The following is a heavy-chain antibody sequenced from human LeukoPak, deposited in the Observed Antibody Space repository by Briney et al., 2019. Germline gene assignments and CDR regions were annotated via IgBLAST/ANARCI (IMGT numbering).Heavy chain of an antibody. CDR3: ARRSITIFGVGYFDY. CDR2: IYYSGST. J-gene: IGHJ4*02. V-gene: IGHV4-59*11. CDR1: GASISSHY. Sequence: PSETLSLTCTVSGASISSHYWSWIRQPPGKGLEWNGYIYYSGSTNYNPSLKSRVTISVDTSKNQFSLKLSSVTAADTAVYYCARRSITIFGVGYFDYWGQGTLVTVSS. D-gene: IGHD3-3*01.